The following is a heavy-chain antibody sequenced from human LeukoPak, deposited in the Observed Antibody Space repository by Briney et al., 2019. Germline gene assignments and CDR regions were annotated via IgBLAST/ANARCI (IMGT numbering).Heavy chain of an antibody. D-gene: IGHD2-15*01. J-gene: IGHJ4*02. CDR2: IVGSGGST. V-gene: IGHV3-23*01. CDR3: AKDRRDCSGDSCYDTFADY. CDR1: GFTFNSYA. Sequence: GGSLRLSCAASGFTFNSYAMSWVRQAPGKGLEWVSAIVGSGGSTYYADSVKGRFTISRDNSKNTLFLQMNSLRAEDTAVYYCAKDRRDCSGDSCYDTFADYWGQGTLVTVSS.